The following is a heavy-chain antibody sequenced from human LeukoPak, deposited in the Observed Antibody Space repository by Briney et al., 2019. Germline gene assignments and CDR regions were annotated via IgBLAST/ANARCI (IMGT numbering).Heavy chain of an antibody. CDR3: ARERLEMATINPTGYFDY. D-gene: IGHD5-24*01. CDR1: GFAFSSYE. Sequence: PVGSLRLSCAASGFAFSSYEMNWVRQAPGGGLEWVSDISSRGNTIHYADSVKGRFTISRDNAKNSLYLQMNSLRAEDTAVYYCARERLEMATINPTGYFDYWGQGTLVTVSS. CDR2: ISSRGNTI. V-gene: IGHV3-48*03. J-gene: IGHJ4*02.